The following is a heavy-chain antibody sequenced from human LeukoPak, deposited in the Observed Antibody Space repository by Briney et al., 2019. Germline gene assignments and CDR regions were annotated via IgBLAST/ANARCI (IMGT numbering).Heavy chain of an antibody. V-gene: IGHV4-59*13. CDR3: ASTFYAPNYYYYYGMDV. CDR1: GGSISSYY. Sequence: SETLSLTCTVSGGSISSYYWSWIRQPPGKGLEWIGYIYYSGSTNYNPSLKSRVTISVDTSKNQFSLKLSSVTAADTAVYYCASTFYAPNYYYYYGMDVWGQGTTVTVSS. J-gene: IGHJ6*02. D-gene: IGHD3-16*01. CDR2: IYYSGST.